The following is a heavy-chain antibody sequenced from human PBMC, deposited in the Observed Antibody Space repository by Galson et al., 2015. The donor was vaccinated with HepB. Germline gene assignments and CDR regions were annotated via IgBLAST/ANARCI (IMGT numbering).Heavy chain of an antibody. CDR2: IYPGDSDT. D-gene: IGHD6-19*01. J-gene: IGHJ3*02. V-gene: IGHV5-51*03. CDR3: ARLAVAGTGDPAFDI. CDR1: GYSFTSYW. Sequence: QSGAEVKKPGESLKTSCKGSGYSFTSYWIGWVRQMPGKGLEWMGIIYPGDSDTRYSPSFQGRVTISADKSISTAYLQWSSLKASDTAMYYCARLAVAGTGDPAFDIWGQGTMVTVSS.